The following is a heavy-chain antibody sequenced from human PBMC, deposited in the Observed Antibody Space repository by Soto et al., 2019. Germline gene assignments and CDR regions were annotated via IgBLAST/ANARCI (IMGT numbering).Heavy chain of an antibody. V-gene: IGHV3-23*01. CDR2: ISGSGGST. J-gene: IGHJ4*02. Sequence: PGGSLRLSCAASGFTFSSYAMSWVRQAPGKGLEWVSAISGSGGSTYYADSVKGRFTISRDNSKNTLYLQMNSLRAEDTAVYYCAKDPPANYVFGGVYPPYYFDYGGREPLFPFPS. D-gene: IGHD3-3*01. CDR3: AKDPPANYVFGGVYPPYYFDY. CDR1: GFTFSSYA.